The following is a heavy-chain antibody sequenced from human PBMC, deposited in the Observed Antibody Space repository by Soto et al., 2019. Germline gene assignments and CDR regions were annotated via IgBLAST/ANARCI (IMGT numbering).Heavy chain of an antibody. Sequence: ASVKVSCKASGYIFSNYGISWVRQAPGQGLEWMGWISTYNANTYYAQKFQGRVTMTTDTSTSTAYMELRSLRSDDTAVFYCARERDGSSWSSAESLEYWGQGTLVTVSS. CDR1: GYIFSNYG. V-gene: IGHV1-18*01. J-gene: IGHJ1*01. CDR3: ARERDGSSWSSAESLEY. D-gene: IGHD6-13*01. CDR2: ISTYNANT.